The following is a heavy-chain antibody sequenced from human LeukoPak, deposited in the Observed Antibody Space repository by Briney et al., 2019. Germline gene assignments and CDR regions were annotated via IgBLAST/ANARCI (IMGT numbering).Heavy chain of an antibody. CDR2: ISTGSSTI. V-gene: IGHV3-48*01. Sequence: GGSLRLSCAASGFTFSSYSMKWVRQAPGKGLEWVSYISTGSSTIYYADSVKGRFTISRDNAKNSLYQQMNSLRAEDTAVYYCARSGIVGATMVYNYMDVWGKGTTVTVSS. D-gene: IGHD1-26*01. CDR3: ARSGIVGATMVYNYMDV. J-gene: IGHJ6*03. CDR1: GFTFSSYS.